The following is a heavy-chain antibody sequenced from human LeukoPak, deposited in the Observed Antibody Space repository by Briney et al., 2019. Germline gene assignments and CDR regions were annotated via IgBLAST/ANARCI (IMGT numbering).Heavy chain of an antibody. Sequence: ASVRVSCKTYGGTFRSHIFSWVRQAPGQGPEWMGKITPVIDSTKYSQKFRDRLTITGDSLTVTSYMELSNLTPEDTALYYCTRVNLRGSQYNWFDPWGQGTLVIVSS. J-gene: IGHJ5*02. CDR1: GGTFRSHI. D-gene: IGHD1-26*01. CDR2: ITPVIDST. CDR3: TRVNLRGSQYNWFDP. V-gene: IGHV1-69*08.